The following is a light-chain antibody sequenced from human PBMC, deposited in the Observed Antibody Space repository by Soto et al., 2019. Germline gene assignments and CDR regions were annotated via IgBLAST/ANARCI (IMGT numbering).Light chain of an antibody. Sequence: EIVVTQSPATLSVSPVEGATFSFRTSQSLTTDLAWYQQRPGQTPRLLIYRASTRATGIPARFSGSGSGTEFTLTISSLQSEDFAVYYCQQYSDWPWTFGQGTKVDIK. CDR2: RAS. CDR3: QQYSDWPWT. J-gene: IGKJ1*01. CDR1: QSLTTD. V-gene: IGKV3-15*01.